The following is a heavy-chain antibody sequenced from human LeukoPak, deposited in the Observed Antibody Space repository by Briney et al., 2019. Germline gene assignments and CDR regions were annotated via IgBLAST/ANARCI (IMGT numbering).Heavy chain of an antibody. D-gene: IGHD1-26*01. CDR1: GGSISGYY. CDR2: IYNSGST. V-gene: IGHV4-4*08. Sequence: SETLSLTCTVPGGSISGYYWSWIRQPPGKGLEWIGYIYNSGSTNYNPSLKSRVTISVDTSKNQFSLKLSSVTAADTAVYYCARDGTHNWFDPWGQGTLVTVSS. J-gene: IGHJ5*02. CDR3: ARDGTHNWFDP.